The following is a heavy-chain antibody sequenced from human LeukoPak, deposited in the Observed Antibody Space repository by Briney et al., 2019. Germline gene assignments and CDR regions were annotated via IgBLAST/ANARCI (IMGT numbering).Heavy chain of an antibody. D-gene: IGHD3-22*01. Sequence: ASVKVSCKASGYTFTSYYMHWVRQAPGQGLEWMGIINPSGGSTSYAQKFQGRVTMTRDTSTSTVYMELSSLRSEDTAVYYCARYYYDSSGPGVYYFDYWGQGTLVTVSS. J-gene: IGHJ4*02. CDR1: GYTFTSYY. CDR3: ARYYYDSSGPGVYYFDY. V-gene: IGHV1-46*03. CDR2: INPSGGST.